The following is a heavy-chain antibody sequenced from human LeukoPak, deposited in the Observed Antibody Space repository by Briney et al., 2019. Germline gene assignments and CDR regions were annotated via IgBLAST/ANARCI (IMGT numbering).Heavy chain of an antibody. CDR1: GGSISSSSYY. V-gene: IGHV4-39*07. D-gene: IGHD3-10*01. J-gene: IGHJ4*02. CDR2: IYYSGST. CDR3: ARLLVRGVRNQFDY. Sequence: PSEALSLTCTVSGGSISSSSYYWGWIRQPPGKGLEWIGSIYYSGSTNYNPSLKSRVTISVDTSKNQFSLKLSSVTAADTAVYYCARLLVRGVRNQFDYWGQGTLVTVSS.